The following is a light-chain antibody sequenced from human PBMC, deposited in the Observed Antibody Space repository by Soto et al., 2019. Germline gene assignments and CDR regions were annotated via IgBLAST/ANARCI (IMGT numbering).Light chain of an antibody. Sequence: EIVITQSPATLSVSPGERATLSCTASHYIYSNVAWFQQRPGQAPRLLIYRASTRATGTPARFTGSGSGTEFTLTITSLKSEDFALYYCQQYHNLWTFGQGTKVDIK. CDR3: QQYHNLWT. CDR2: RAS. V-gene: IGKV3-15*01. J-gene: IGKJ1*01. CDR1: HYIYSN.